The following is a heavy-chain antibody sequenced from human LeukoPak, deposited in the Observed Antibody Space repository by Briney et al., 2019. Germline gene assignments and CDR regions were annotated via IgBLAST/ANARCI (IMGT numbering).Heavy chain of an antibody. V-gene: IGHV3-43*02. CDR3: AKDMASAGDGSSDY. Sequence: PGGSLRLSCVASGFTFDDYAMHWVRQAPGKGLEWASLLLGDGHSTFYADSVRGRFTISRDNSKNSLYLQMNSLRTEDTALYYCAKDMASAGDGSSDYWGQGTLVTVSS. D-gene: IGHD1-26*01. J-gene: IGHJ4*02. CDR2: LLGDGHST. CDR1: GFTFDDYA.